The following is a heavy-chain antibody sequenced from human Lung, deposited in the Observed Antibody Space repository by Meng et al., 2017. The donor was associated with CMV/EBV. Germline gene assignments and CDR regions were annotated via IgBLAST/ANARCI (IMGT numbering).Heavy chain of an antibody. CDR2: INTDANER. CDR3: ARDRDWELFDY. J-gene: IGHJ4*02. V-gene: IGHV3-74*03. CDR1: VFTFSDYN. Sequence: DVQLVVPGGGLFQPXGSLRLSCAVSVFTFSDYNIHCVRQAPGKGLVWVSRINTDANERTYEDSAKGRFSITRDNAKNTVFLQMNSLRAEDTAIYYCARDRDWELFDYWGQGILGTVSS. D-gene: IGHD3-10*01.